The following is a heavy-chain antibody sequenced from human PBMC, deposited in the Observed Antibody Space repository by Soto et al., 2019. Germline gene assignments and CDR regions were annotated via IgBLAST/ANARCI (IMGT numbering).Heavy chain of an antibody. D-gene: IGHD3-22*01. CDR1: GFSLSTSGMC. Sequence: SGPTLVNPTQTLTLTCTFSGFSLSTSGMCVSWIRQPPGKALEWLALIDWDDDKYYSTSLKTRLTISKDTSKNQVVLTMTNMDPVDTATYYCARTVTVRPTMDYYYGMDVWGQGTTVTVSS. V-gene: IGHV2-70*01. CDR3: ARTVTVRPTMDYYYGMDV. CDR2: IDWDDDK. J-gene: IGHJ6*02.